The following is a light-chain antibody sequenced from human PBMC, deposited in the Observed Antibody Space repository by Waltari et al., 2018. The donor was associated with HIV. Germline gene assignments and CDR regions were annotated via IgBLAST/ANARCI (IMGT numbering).Light chain of an antibody. Sequence: QSALTQPPSASGSPGQSVPISCTGTSSDVGGYNYVSWYQQHPGKAPKPLVYEVSKRPSWVPYSFSGSKSGNTASLTASGIQAEYEADYYCSSYAGRNNLVFGGGTKLTVL. CDR3: SSYAGRNNLV. J-gene: IGLJ2*01. CDR1: SSDVGGYNY. V-gene: IGLV2-8*01. CDR2: EVS.